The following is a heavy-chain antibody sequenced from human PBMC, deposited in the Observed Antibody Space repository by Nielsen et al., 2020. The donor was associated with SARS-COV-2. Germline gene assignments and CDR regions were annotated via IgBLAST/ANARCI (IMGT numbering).Heavy chain of an antibody. Sequence: SLKISCAASGFTFDDYAMHWVRQAPGKGLEWVSGISWNSGSIGYADSVKGRFTISRDNAKNPLYLQMNSLRAEDTALYYCATLAAAGHYYYYGMDVWGQGTTVTVSS. CDR3: ATLAAAGHYYYYGMDV. D-gene: IGHD6-13*01. CDR2: ISWNSGSI. CDR1: GFTFDDYA. V-gene: IGHV3-9*01. J-gene: IGHJ6*02.